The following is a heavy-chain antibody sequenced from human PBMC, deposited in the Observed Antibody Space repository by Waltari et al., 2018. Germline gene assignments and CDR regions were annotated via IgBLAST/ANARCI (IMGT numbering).Heavy chain of an antibody. CDR3: ARDRPVYSSSWSPPRAFDI. V-gene: IGHV3-74*01. CDR1: GFTFSRYW. Sequence: EVQLVESGGGLVQPGGSLRLSCAASGFTFSRYWMHWVRQAPGKGLVWVSRINTDGSSTSYADSVKGRFTISRDNAKNTLYLQMNSLRAEDTAVYYCARDRPVYSSSWSPPRAFDIWGQGTMVTVSS. CDR2: INTDGSST. D-gene: IGHD6-13*01. J-gene: IGHJ3*02.